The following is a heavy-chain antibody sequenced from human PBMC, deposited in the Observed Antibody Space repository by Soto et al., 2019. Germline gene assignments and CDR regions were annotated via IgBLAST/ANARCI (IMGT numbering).Heavy chain of an antibody. CDR3: ARAGVTTPGPLAY. CDR1: GFTFSDSY. D-gene: IGHD1-26*01. Sequence: GGSLRLSCAASGFTFSDSYMSWTRQAPGKGLEWISYISSSSSYASYTDSVKGRFTISRDNAKSSLYLQINSLRAEDTAVYYCARAGVTTPGPLAYWGQGTLVTLSS. J-gene: IGHJ4*02. CDR2: ISSSSSYA. V-gene: IGHV3-11*06.